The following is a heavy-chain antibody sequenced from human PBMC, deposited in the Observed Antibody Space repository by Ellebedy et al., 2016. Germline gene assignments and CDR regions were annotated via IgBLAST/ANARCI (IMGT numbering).Heavy chain of an antibody. CDR2: ISGSGANT. Sequence: GESLKISCAASGFTFSNYAINWVRQAPGKGLEWVSAISGSGANTFYTDSVKGRFTLSRDNSKNTVDLQMNSLRGEDTALYYCAKARKVGDRNYFDYWGQGTLVTVSS. CDR1: GFTFSNYA. CDR3: AKARKVGDRNYFDY. V-gene: IGHV3-23*01. J-gene: IGHJ4*02.